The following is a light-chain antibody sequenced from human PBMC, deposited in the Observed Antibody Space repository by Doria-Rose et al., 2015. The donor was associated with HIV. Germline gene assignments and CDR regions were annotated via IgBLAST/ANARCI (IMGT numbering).Light chain of an antibody. CDR2: DAS. Sequence: TQSPGTLSLSPGDRATLSCRASQRVKSSYLAWYQQKPGQAPRLLIYDASTRATGIPDRFSGSGSVTDFTLTISRLEPEDVAVYYCQQYGTSRGTFGQGTRLEIK. CDR3: QQYGTSRGT. CDR1: QRVKSSY. V-gene: IGKV3-20*01. J-gene: IGKJ5*01.